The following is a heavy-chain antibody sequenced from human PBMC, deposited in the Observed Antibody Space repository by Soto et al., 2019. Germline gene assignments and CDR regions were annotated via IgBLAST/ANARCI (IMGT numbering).Heavy chain of an antibody. J-gene: IGHJ4*02. V-gene: IGHV3-23*01. D-gene: IGHD3-9*01. Sequence: GGSLRLSXAASGFSFRNYAMSWVRQAPGKGLEWISTLTGSSSNTYYADSVKGRFAISRDNSRNTLYLQMHSLTAEDTAVYYCANGRATYGLLTHDYWGQGTLVTVSS. CDR2: LTGSSSNT. CDR1: GFSFRNYA. CDR3: ANGRATYGLLTHDY.